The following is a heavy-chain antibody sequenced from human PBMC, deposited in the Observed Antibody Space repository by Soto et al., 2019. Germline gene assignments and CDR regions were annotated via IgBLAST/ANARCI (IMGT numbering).Heavy chain of an antibody. CDR2: IAYDGSNK. CDR3: ARPDYGTGSYPDY. Sequence: QVQLVDSGGGVVQPGRSLRLSCAASGFTFSSYAMKGVRQAPGKGLEWVAVIAYDGSNKYYADSVKGGFTISRDNSKNALYLQMNSLRDEDTAVYYCARPDYGTGSYPDYWGQGTLVTVSS. CDR1: GFTFSSYA. J-gene: IGHJ4*02. V-gene: IGHV3-30-3*01. D-gene: IGHD3-10*01.